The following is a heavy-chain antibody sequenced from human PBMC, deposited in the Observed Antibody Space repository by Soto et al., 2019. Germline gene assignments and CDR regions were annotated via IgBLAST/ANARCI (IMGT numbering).Heavy chain of an antibody. V-gene: IGHV4-39*01. Sequence: QLQVQESGPGQVKPSQTLSLTCTVSGGSITSHHYYWGWIRQPPGKGLEWIGSIYSGGNTYYNPSFRSRLTIFVDTAKNLISLKLSSVTAADSAIYYCGSGPSTTWIDNWGLGTQVSVSS. J-gene: IGHJ4*02. CDR3: GSGPSTTWIDN. CDR1: GGSITSHHYY. CDR2: IYSGGNT. D-gene: IGHD2-2*01.